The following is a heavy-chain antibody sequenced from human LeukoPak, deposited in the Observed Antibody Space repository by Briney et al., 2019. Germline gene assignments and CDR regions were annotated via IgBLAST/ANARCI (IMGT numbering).Heavy chain of an antibody. V-gene: IGHV4-39*01. D-gene: IGHD3-3*01. CDR2: IYYSGST. J-gene: IGHJ4*02. CDR3: ARHPEGMYYDFWSGPQYYFDY. CDR1: GGSISSSSYY. Sequence: PSETLSLTCTVSGGSISSSSYYWGWIRQPPGKGLEWIGSIYYSGSTYYNPSLKSRVTISVDTSKNQFSLKLSSATAADTAVYYCARHPEGMYYDFWSGPQYYFDYWGQGTLVTVSS.